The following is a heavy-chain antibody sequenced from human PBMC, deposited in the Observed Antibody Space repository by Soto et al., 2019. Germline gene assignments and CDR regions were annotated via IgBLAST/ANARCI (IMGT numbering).Heavy chain of an antibody. Sequence: GGSLRLSCAASGFSFSRYAMMWVRQAPGKGQEWVAGMTGSGGDIRYADSVKGRFTISRDNSKNTLYLQMNSLRAEDTAVYYCAKARYYYDSSGYYSTKYYFDYWGQGTLVTVSS. CDR2: MTGSGGDI. CDR1: GFSFSRYA. V-gene: IGHV3-23*01. D-gene: IGHD3-22*01. J-gene: IGHJ4*02. CDR3: AKARYYYDSSGYYSTKYYFDY.